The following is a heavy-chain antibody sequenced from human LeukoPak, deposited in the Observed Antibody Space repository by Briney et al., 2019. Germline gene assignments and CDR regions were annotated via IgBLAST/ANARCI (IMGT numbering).Heavy chain of an antibody. J-gene: IGHJ4*02. CDR2: INHNSGGK. Sequence: ASLKVSCKASGYTFTGYYIHWVRQAPRHGLEWMGRINHNSGGKNYAQKFQGRVTMTRDTSISTAYMELSRLRSDDTAVYYCARDPGDNWNDMDYWGQGTLVTVSS. CDR1: GYTFTGYY. V-gene: IGHV1-2*06. D-gene: IGHD1-1*01. CDR3: ARDPGDNWNDMDY.